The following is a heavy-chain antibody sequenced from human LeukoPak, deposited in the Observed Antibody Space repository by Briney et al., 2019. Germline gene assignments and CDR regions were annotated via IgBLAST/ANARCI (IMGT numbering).Heavy chain of an antibody. Sequence: GGSLRLSCAASGFTFSNSALSWVRQAPGKGLEWVSYISSSGSTIYYADSVKGRFTISRDNAKNSLYLQMNSLRAEDAAVYYCARDRYGDYFFDYWGQGTLVTVSS. D-gene: IGHD4-17*01. CDR1: GFTFSNSA. CDR2: ISSSGSTI. CDR3: ARDRYGDYFFDY. J-gene: IGHJ4*02. V-gene: IGHV3-11*01.